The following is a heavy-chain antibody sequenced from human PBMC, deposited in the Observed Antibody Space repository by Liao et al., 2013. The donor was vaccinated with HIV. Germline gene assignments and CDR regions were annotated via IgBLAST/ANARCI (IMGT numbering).Heavy chain of an antibody. J-gene: IGHJ3*02. Sequence: QVQLQESGPGLVKPSETLSLNCSVSGGSISSYYWSWVRQAPGKGLEWIGYIYYSGRTSYNPSLNSRVTISLDTSKNQLSLRLTSVSAADTAVYFCTRDRMSTIRTFDIWGQGITVHRRL. CDR2: IYYSGRT. D-gene: IGHD5-24*01. CDR3: TRDRMSTIRTFDI. CDR1: GGSISSYY. V-gene: IGHV4-59*01.